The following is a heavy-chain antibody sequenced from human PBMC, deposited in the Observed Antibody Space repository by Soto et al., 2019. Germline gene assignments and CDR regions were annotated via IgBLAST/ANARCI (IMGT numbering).Heavy chain of an antibody. J-gene: IGHJ6*03. CDR3: ARDGAFCSGTGCRDYYHYMDF. CDR2: ISGSTSYT. CDR1: GFSFSDYT. D-gene: IGHD2-2*01. Sequence: GGSLRLSCAASGFSFSDYTMNWVRQAPGKGLEWVSSISGSTSYTYYADSLKGRITVSRDNADKSLYLQMHNQRAEETAEYNSARDGAFCSGTGCRDYYHYMDFWGKGTTVTVSS. V-gene: IGHV3-21*03.